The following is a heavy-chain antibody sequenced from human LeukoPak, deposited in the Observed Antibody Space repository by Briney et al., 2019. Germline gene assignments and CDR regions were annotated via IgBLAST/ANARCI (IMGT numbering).Heavy chain of an antibody. V-gene: IGHV3-21*01. CDR2: ISRSTSYI. D-gene: IGHD3-10*01. Sequence: GGSLRLSCAASGFTFSSYNMNWVRQAPGKGLECVSSISRSTSYIYYADSVKGRFTISRDNAKNSLYLQMNSLTAEDTAVYYCARDGSITMIRPLDYWGQGTLVTVSS. CDR3: ARDGSITMIRPLDY. J-gene: IGHJ4*02. CDR1: GFTFSSYN.